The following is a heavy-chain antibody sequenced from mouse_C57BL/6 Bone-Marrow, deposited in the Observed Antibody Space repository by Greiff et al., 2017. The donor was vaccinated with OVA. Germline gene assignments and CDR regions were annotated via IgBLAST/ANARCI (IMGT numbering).Heavy chain of an antibody. CDR3: AREFAVYYDYAGSFDY. Sequence: VQLQQSGAELGRPGASVKLSCKASGYTFPSSGISWVKQRTGQGLEWIGEIYPRSGNTYYNEKFKGKATLTADKSSSTAYMELRSLTSEDTAIYYFAREFAVYYDYAGSFDYWGQGTTLTVSS. D-gene: IGHD2-4*01. CDR2: IYPRSGNT. V-gene: IGHV1-81*01. J-gene: IGHJ2*01. CDR1: GYTFPSSG.